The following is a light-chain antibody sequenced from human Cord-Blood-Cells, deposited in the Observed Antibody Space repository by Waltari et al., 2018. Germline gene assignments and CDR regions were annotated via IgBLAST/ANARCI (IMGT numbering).Light chain of an antibody. CDR1: QSVSSN. CDR3: QQYNNWPLT. J-gene: IGKJ4*01. Sequence: EIVMTQSPATLSVYPGERATLSCRASQSVSSNFAWYQQKHCQAPRFLIYGASTRATGIPARFSGSGSGTEFTLTISSLQSEDVAVYYCQQYNNWPLTFGGGTKVEIK. V-gene: IGKV3-15*01. CDR2: GAS.